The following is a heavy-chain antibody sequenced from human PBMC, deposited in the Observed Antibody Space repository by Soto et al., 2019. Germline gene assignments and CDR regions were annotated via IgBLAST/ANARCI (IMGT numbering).Heavy chain of an antibody. CDR3: ARQYCSGGSCCSPLYSSYFDY. CDR2: IIPILGIA. CDR1: GGTFSSYT. V-gene: IGHV1-69*02. J-gene: IGHJ4*02. D-gene: IGHD2-15*01. Sequence: QVQLVQSGAEVKKPGSSVKVSCKASGGTFSSYTISWVRQAPGQGREWMGRIIPILGIAKYAQKFQGRVTITADKYTSTGYMELRSLRSEDTAVYYCARQYCSGGSCCSPLYSSYFDYWGQGTLVTVSS.